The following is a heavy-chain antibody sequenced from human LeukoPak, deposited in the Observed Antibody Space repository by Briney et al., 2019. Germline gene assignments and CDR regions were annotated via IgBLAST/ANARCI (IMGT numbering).Heavy chain of an antibody. CDR3: ARDREGTAMVQEPSAFDI. CDR2: ISSSGSTI. Sequence: PGRSLSLSCAASGFTFNNHGMHWVRQAPGKGLEWVSYISSSGSTIYYADSVKGRFTISRDNAKNSLYLQMNSLRAEDTAVYYCARDREGTAMVQEPSAFDIWGQGTMVTVSS. CDR1: GFTFNNHG. V-gene: IGHV3-48*03. D-gene: IGHD5-18*01. J-gene: IGHJ3*02.